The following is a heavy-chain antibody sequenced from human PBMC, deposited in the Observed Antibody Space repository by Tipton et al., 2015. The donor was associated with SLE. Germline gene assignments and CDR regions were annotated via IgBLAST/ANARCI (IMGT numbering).Heavy chain of an antibody. D-gene: IGHD6-13*01. CDR2: IYYSGST. CDR1: GGSISSHY. CDR3: AGSSWPPGLTGFDP. V-gene: IGHV4-59*11. J-gene: IGHJ5*02. Sequence: TLSLTCTVSGGSISSHYWSWIRQPPGKGLEWIGYIYYSGSTNYNPSLKSRVTISVDTSKNQFSLKLSSVTAADTAVYYCAGSSWPPGLTGFDPWGQGTLVTVSS.